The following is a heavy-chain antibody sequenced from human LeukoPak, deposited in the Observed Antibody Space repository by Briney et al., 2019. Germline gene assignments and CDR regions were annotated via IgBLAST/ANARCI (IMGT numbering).Heavy chain of an antibody. CDR3: ATDTFEY. Sequence: ASVKVSCKVSGYTLTEVSMHWVRQAPGKGLEWMGGYNPEDGETTYAQKFQGRLTMTEDTSADTVYMELSSLTSEDTAVYYCATDTFEYWGQGTQVTVSS. CDR2: YNPEDGET. CDR1: GYTLTEVS. V-gene: IGHV1-24*01. J-gene: IGHJ4*02.